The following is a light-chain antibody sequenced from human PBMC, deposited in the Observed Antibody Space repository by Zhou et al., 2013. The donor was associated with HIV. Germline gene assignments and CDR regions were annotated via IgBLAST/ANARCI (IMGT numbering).Light chain of an antibody. V-gene: IGKV3-15*01. CDR3: QQYNNWPLT. J-gene: IGKJ4*01. CDR2: GAS. CDR1: QSVSSN. Sequence: ETVMTQSPATLSVSPGARATLSCRASQSVSSNLAWYQQKPGQAPRLLIYGASTRATGIPARFSGSGSGTEFTLTISSLQSEDFAVYYCQQYNNWPLTFGGRDQGEIK.